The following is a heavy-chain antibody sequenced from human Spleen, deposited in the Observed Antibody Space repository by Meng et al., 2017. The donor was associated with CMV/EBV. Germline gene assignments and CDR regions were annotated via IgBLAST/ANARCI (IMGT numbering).Heavy chain of an antibody. CDR1: GLTFSTHV. CDR3: AKDEPAATLYYYAMDV. J-gene: IGHJ6*02. Sequence: GGSLRLSCEASGLTFSTHVMSWVRQAPGKGLEWISGTSDTGAITYYADSVKGRFTISRDNSKNTLYLQMTSLRAEDTAVYYCAKDEPAATLYYYAMDVWGQGTTVTVSS. V-gene: IGHV3-23*01. D-gene: IGHD2-2*01. CDR2: TSDTGAIT.